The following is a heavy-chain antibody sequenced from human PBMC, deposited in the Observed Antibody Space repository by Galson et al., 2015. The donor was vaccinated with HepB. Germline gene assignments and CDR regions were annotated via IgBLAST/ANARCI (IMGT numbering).Heavy chain of an antibody. CDR3: AKDKYRGAMVTHPLW. Sequence: SLRLSCAASGFIFDHYAMHWVRQTPGKGLEWVAGISWNSGSIGYADSVKGRFTISRDNAKNSLYLQMNSLRAEDTAFYYCAKDKYRGAMVTHPLWWGQGTLVTVSS. CDR2: ISWNSGSI. V-gene: IGHV3-9*01. CDR1: GFIFDHYA. D-gene: IGHD4-23*01. J-gene: IGHJ4*02.